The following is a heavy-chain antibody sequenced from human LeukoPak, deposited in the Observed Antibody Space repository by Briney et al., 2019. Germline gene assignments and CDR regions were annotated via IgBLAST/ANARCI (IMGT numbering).Heavy chain of an antibody. Sequence: PSETLSLTCTVSGGSISSYYWSWIRQPPGKGLEWIGYIYSSGSTNYNPSLKGRVTMSVDTSKNQFSLKLSSVTAADTAVYYCARVPTRDSHYYYYMDVWGKGTTVTVSS. CDR1: GGSISSYY. CDR3: ARVPTRDSHYYYYMDV. J-gene: IGHJ6*03. CDR2: IYSSGST. V-gene: IGHV4-59*01. D-gene: IGHD1-14*01.